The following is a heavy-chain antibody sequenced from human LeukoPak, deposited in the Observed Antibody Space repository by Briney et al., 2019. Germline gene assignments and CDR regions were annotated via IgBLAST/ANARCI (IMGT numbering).Heavy chain of an antibody. CDR2: IYGTGST. CDR3: ARYDSRGSASTRFDY. V-gene: IGHV4-38-2*01. Sequence: SETLSLTCAVSGYSLGKNYYWGWIRQPPGKGLEWIGRIYGTGSTSYNPSPMNRVTMSVDTSKNHLSLKLTSVTAADTAVYYCARYDSRGSASTRFDYWGQGILVTISS. J-gene: IGHJ4*02. CDR1: GYSLGKNYY. D-gene: IGHD3-16*01.